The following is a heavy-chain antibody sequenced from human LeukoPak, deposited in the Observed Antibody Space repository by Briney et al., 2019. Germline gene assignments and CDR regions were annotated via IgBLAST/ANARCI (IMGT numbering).Heavy chain of an antibody. CDR1: GYTFTYCS. J-gene: IGHJ4*02. V-gene: IGHV1-68*01. CDR2: ITLYNGNT. CDR3: ARQWEPYFDY. Sequence: ASVKVSCKASGYTFTYCSLHWLQQAPGQGLERMRWITLYNGNTNYAKKSQGRVTITRDMSLRTAYIELSSLRSENSAVYYWARQWEPYFDYWGQGTLVTVSS. D-gene: IGHD1-26*01.